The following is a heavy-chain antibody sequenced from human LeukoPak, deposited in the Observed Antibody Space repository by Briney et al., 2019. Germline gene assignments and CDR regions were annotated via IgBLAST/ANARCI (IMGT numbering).Heavy chain of an antibody. Sequence: GGSLRLSCAASGFTFSNYAMSWVRQAPGKGLEWVSAVSGRDDSTYYADSVKGRFTISRDNSKNTLYLQMNSLRAEDTAVYYCARDNYYDSSGYLDYWGQGTLVTVSS. D-gene: IGHD3-22*01. CDR1: GFTFSNYA. J-gene: IGHJ4*02. CDR2: VSGRDDST. V-gene: IGHV3-23*01. CDR3: ARDNYYDSSGYLDY.